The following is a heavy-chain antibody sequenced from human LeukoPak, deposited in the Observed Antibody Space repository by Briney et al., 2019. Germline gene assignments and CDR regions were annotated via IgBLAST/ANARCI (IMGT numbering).Heavy chain of an antibody. CDR3: AKDLHPNGDLIPDAFDI. CDR2: IKQDGSEK. D-gene: IGHD4-17*01. V-gene: IGHV3-7*03. J-gene: IGHJ3*02. Sequence: GGSLRLSCAASGFTFSSYWMSWVRQAPGKGLEWVANIKQDGSEKYYVDSVKGRFTISRDNSKNTLYLQMNSLRAEDTAVYYCAKDLHPNGDLIPDAFDIWGQGTMVTVSS. CDR1: GFTFSSYW.